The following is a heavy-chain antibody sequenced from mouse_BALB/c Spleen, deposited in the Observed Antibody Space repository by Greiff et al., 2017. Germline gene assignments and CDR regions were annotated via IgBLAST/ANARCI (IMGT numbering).Heavy chain of an antibody. V-gene: IGHV5-6*01. CDR2: ISSGGSYT. Sequence: EVKLVESGGDLVKPGGSLKLSCAASGFTFSSYGMSWVRQTPDKRLEWVATISSGGSYTYYPDSVKGRFTISRDNAKNTLYLQMSSLKSEDTAMYYCARRAYDYAMDYWGQGTSVTVSS. CDR3: ARRAYDYAMDY. CDR1: GFTFSSYG. D-gene: IGHD1-1*01. J-gene: IGHJ4*01.